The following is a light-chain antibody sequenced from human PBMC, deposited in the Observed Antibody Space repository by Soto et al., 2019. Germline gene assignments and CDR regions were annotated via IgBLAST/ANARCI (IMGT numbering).Light chain of an antibody. CDR1: QAPNTR. V-gene: IGKV3-11*01. CDR2: GAS. J-gene: IGKJ4*01. CDR3: PQRSNWPPA. Sequence: EIVLTQSHATLSAFPVDRVPLXFRASQAPNTRLAWYQHKPGQAPRLLIYGASSRATGIPDRFSGSGSGTDLTLTISSLEPEDFAVYYCPQRSNWPPAFGGGTKVDI.